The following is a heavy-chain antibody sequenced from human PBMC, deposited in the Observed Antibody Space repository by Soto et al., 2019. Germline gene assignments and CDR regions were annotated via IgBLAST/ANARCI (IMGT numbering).Heavy chain of an antibody. CDR1: GYTFTSYY. CDR3: ARDSQTYAFDI. CDR2: INPSCGST. J-gene: IGHJ3*02. Sequence: GASVKVSCKASGYTFTSYYMHWVRQAPGQGLEWMGIINPSCGSTSYAQKFQGRVTMTRDTSTSTVYMELSSLRSEDTAVYYCARDSQTYAFDIWGQGTMVTVSS. V-gene: IGHV1-46*01.